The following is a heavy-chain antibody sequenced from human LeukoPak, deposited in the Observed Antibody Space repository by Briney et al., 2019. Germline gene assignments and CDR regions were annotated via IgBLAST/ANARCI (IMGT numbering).Heavy chain of an antibody. Sequence: PGRSLRLSCAASGFTFDDYAMHWVRQAPGKGLEWVSGISWNSGSIGYADSVKGRFTISRDNAKNSLYLQMNSLRAEDTALYYCAKGRIGAENAFDIWGQGTMVTVSS. D-gene: IGHD6-13*01. CDR3: AKGRIGAENAFDI. CDR1: GFTFDDYA. CDR2: ISWNSGSI. V-gene: IGHV3-9*01. J-gene: IGHJ3*02.